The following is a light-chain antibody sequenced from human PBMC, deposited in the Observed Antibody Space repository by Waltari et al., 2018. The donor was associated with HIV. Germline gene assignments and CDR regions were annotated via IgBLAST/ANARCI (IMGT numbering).Light chain of an antibody. CDR1: SSDVGRYNY. CDR3: SSYTSTSIWV. J-gene: IGLJ3*02. V-gene: IGLV2-14*03. CDR2: DVT. Sequence: QSALTQPASVSGSPGQPITISCTGASSDVGRYNYVSWYQQYPGKAPKLIIYDVTYRPSGVSNRFSASKSGNTASLTISGLQAEDEADYYCSSYTSTSIWVFGGGTKLTVL.